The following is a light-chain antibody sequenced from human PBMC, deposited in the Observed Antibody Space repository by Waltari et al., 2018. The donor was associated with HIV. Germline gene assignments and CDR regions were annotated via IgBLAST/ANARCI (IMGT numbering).Light chain of an antibody. V-gene: IGKV3-20*01. J-gene: IGKJ1*01. Sequence: EIVLTQSPGTLSLSPGERATLSCRASQSVSSNSLGWYQQQPGQAPRLLIDGATSRATGIPDRFSGSGSGTDFSLTISRLEPEDFAVYYCQQYNTSPWTFGQGTKVEIK. CDR2: GAT. CDR1: QSVSSNS. CDR3: QQYNTSPWT.